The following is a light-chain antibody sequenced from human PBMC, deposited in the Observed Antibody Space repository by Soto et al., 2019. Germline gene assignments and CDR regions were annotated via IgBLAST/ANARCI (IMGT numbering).Light chain of an antibody. CDR1: SSDIGAYKF. CDR3: SLYAGSNNVV. J-gene: IGLJ2*01. V-gene: IGLV2-8*01. CDR2: EVS. Sequence: QSALIQPPSASGSPGQSVAISCTGTSSDIGAYKFVSWYQQHPGKAPKLIIYEVSIRPSGVPDRFSGSKSGNTASLTVSGLLAEDEADYYCSLYAGSNNVVFGGGTQLTVL.